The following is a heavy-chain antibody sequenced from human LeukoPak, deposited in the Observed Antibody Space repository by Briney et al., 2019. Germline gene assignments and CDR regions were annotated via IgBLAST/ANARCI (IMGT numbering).Heavy chain of an antibody. V-gene: IGHV3-23*01. J-gene: IGHJ3*02. CDR3: AKDLEGNYYENYDAFDI. D-gene: IGHD1-26*01. CDR1: XXXXXSXX. CDR2: VXGVGGST. Sequence: XSCAASXXXXXSXXRIWXRXAXGKGLXXVXXVXGVGGSTYFADSVKGRFTISRDNSKNTLYLQMNSLRAEDTAVYYCAKDLEGNYYENYDAFDIWGQGTMVTVSS.